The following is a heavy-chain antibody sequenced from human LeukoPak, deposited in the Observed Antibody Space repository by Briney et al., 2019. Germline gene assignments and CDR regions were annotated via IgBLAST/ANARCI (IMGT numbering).Heavy chain of an antibody. D-gene: IGHD4-17*01. CDR2: ISYDGSNK. Sequence: PGGSLRLSCAASGFTFSSYGMHWVRQAPGKGLEWVAVISYDGSNKYYADSVKGRFTISRDNSKNTLYLQMNSLRAEDTAVYYCAKGDYWEYYYYGMDVWGQGTTVTVSS. J-gene: IGHJ6*02. CDR1: GFTFSSYG. CDR3: AKGDYWEYYYYGMDV. V-gene: IGHV3-30*18.